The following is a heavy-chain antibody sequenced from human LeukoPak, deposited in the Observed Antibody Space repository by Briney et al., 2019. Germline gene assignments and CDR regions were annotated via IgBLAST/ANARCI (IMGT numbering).Heavy chain of an antibody. Sequence: GASVKVTCKASGYTFTGYYMHWVRQAPGQGLEWMGWINPNSGGTNYAQKFQGRVTMTRDTSISTAYMELSRLRSDDTAVYYCASGWTPLRIAVAGNWYFDLWGRGTLVTVSS. CDR3: ASGWTPLRIAVAGNWYFDL. V-gene: IGHV1-2*02. CDR2: INPNSGGT. CDR1: GYTFTGYY. J-gene: IGHJ2*01. D-gene: IGHD6-19*01.